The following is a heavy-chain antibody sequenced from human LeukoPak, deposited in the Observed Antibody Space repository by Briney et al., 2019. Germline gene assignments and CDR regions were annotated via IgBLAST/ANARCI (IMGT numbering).Heavy chain of an antibody. D-gene: IGHD5-24*01. V-gene: IGHV3-48*03. CDR1: GFTFSSYE. CDR3: ARVRDGSQDY. CDR2: ISSGGSTL. J-gene: IGHJ4*02. Sequence: PGGSLRLSCEASGFTFSSYEMNWVRQAPGKGLEWVSYISSGGSTLYYADSVKGRFTISRDNAKNSLYLQMNSLGAEDTAFYYCARVRDGSQDYWGQGTLVTVSS.